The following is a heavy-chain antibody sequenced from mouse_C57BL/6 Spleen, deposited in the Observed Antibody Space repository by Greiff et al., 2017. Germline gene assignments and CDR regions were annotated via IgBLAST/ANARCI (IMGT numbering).Heavy chain of an antibody. D-gene: IGHD1-1*01. CDR1: GYTFTSYW. Sequence: QVQLQQPGAELVMPGASVKLSCKASGYTFTSYWMHWVKQRPGQGLEWIGEIDPSDSYTNYNQKFKGKSTLTVDKSSSTAYMQLSSLTSEDSAVYYCARDYGDYFDYWSQGTTLTVSS. CDR3: ARDYGDYFDY. V-gene: IGHV1-69*01. J-gene: IGHJ2*01. CDR2: IDPSDSYT.